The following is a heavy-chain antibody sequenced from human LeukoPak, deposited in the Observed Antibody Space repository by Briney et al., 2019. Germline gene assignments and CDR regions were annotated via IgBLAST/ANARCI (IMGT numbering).Heavy chain of an antibody. CDR1: GFTFSSYA. D-gene: IGHD2-2*02. J-gene: IGHJ3*02. CDR2: ISGSGGST. CDR3: AKLSEYQLLYKENAFDI. Sequence: GGSLRLSCAASGFTFSSYAMSWVRQAPGKGLEWVSAISGSGGSTYYADSVKGRFTISRDNSKNTLYLQMNSLRAEDTAVYYCAKLSEYQLLYKENAFDIWGQGTMVTVSS. V-gene: IGHV3-23*01.